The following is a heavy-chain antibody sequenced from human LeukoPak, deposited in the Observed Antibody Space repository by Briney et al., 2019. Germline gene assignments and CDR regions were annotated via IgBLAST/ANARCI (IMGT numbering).Heavy chain of an antibody. J-gene: IGHJ4*02. Sequence: GRSLRLSCAASGFTFSYYTMHWVRQAPGKGLDWVANINPDGSEKFYVDSVKGRFTISRDNAKNSLYLQMNGLRAEDTAVYYCAKDGRTFPHWGQGTLVTVSS. V-gene: IGHV3-7*04. CDR3: AKDGRTFPH. CDR1: GFTFSYYT. D-gene: IGHD2/OR15-2a*01. CDR2: INPDGSEK.